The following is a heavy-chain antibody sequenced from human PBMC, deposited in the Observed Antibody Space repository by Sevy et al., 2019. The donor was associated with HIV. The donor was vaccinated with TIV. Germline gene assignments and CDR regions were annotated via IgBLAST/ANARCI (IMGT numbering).Heavy chain of an antibody. D-gene: IGHD3-3*01. CDR3: AKESGSYYDFWSGHDAFAI. CDR2: ISYDGSSK. Sequence: GGSLRLSCAASGFNLSSYGMHWVRQAPGKGLEWVAVISYDGSSKYYANSVKGRFTISRDNSKNTVYLQLNRLRAEETAVYYGAKESGSYYDFWSGHDAFAIWGQGTMVTVSS. J-gene: IGHJ3*02. CDR1: GFNLSSYG. V-gene: IGHV3-30*18.